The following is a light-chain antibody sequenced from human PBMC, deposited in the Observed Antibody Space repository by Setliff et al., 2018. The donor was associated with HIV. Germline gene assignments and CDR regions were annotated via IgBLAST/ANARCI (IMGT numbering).Light chain of an antibody. CDR2: NNY. CDR1: SSNIGVNV. CDR3: CSSAGTYTSFFV. Sequence: QSALSQPPSASGTPGQRVTISCSGSSSNIGVNVVNWYQHLPGTSPKLLIYNNYQRPSGVPDRFSGSKSGSSGSLAISGLQSEDEADYYCCSSAGTYTSFFVFGTGTKVTVL. J-gene: IGLJ1*01. V-gene: IGLV1-44*01.